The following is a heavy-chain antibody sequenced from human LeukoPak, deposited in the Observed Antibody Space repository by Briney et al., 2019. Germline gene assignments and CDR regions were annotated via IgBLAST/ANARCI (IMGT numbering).Heavy chain of an antibody. Sequence: ASVKVSCKAPGGTFSSYAISWVRQAPGQGLEWMGRIIPILGIANYAQKFQGRVTITADKSTSTAYMELSSLRSEDTAVYYCARVDYYGSGSYDYWGQGTLVTVSS. J-gene: IGHJ4*02. V-gene: IGHV1-69*04. D-gene: IGHD3-10*01. CDR3: ARVDYYGSGSYDY. CDR2: IIPILGIA. CDR1: GGTFSSYA.